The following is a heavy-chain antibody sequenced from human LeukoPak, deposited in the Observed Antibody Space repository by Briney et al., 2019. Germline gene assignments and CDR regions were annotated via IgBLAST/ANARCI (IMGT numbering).Heavy chain of an antibody. V-gene: IGHV4-61*02. CDR2: IYTSGST. J-gene: IGHJ4*02. CDR1: GASISSGSYY. Sequence: PSETLSLTCTVSGASISSGSYYWSWIWQPAGKGLEWIGRIYTSGSTNYNPSLRSRVTISIDTSKNHFSLRLSSVTAADTAVYYCARGGQGSSGYYYDYWGQGTLVTVSS. D-gene: IGHD3-22*01. CDR3: ARGGQGSSGYYYDY.